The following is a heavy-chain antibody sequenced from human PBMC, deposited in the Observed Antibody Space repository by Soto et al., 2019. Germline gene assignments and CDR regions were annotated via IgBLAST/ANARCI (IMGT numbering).Heavy chain of an antibody. V-gene: IGHV5-51*01. CDR3: ARRRGYWSGGSCDPSYRHEV. CDR2: IYPGDSDT. J-gene: IGHJ6*02. D-gene: IGHD2-15*01. CDR1: GYSFTSYW. Sequence: AASLKISCKGSGYSFTSYWIGWVRQMPGKGLEWMGIIYPGDSDTRYSPSFQGQVTISADKSISTAYLQWSSLKASDTAMYYCARRRGYWSGGSCDPSYRHEVWTRGSTVSGSS.